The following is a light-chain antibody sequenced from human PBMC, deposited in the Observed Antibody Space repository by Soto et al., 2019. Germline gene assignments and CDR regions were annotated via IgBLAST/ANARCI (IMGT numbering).Light chain of an antibody. J-gene: IGKJ4*01. Sequence: IQLTQSPSSLSASVGDRVTITCRASQGITSYLAWYQQRPGKAPRLLIYSASTLQSGVPSRFSGSGYGTDFSLTIGNLQPEDFATYYCQQLYSHPLTFGGGTKVDIK. CDR2: SAS. V-gene: IGKV1-9*01. CDR1: QGITSY. CDR3: QQLYSHPLT.